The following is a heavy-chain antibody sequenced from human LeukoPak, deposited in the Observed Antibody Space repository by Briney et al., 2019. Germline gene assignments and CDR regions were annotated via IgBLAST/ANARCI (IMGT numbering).Heavy chain of an antibody. Sequence: ASVKVSCKDSGYTCTSYAMNWVRQAPGQGLEWMGWINTNTGNPTYAQGFTGRFVFSLDTSVSTAYLQISSLKAEDTAVYYCAREVRGFLEWWRSDAFDIWGQGTMVTVSS. D-gene: IGHD3-3*01. CDR1: GYTCTSYA. V-gene: IGHV7-4-1*02. CDR2: INTNTGNP. CDR3: AREVRGFLEWWRSDAFDI. J-gene: IGHJ3*02.